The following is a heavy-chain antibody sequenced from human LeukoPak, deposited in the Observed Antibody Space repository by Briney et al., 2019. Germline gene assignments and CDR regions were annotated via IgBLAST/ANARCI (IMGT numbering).Heavy chain of an antibody. D-gene: IGHD3-9*01. J-gene: IGHJ4*02. Sequence: GGSLRLSCAASGFTLSSYSMNWVRQAPGKGLEWVSSISSSSSYIYYADSVKGRFTISRDNSKNTLYLQMNSPRAEDTVIYYCAKDYDTLTGYYSLSDYWGQGTLVTVSS. CDR2: ISSSSSYI. CDR3: AKDYDTLTGYYSLSDY. V-gene: IGHV3-21*04. CDR1: GFTLSSYS.